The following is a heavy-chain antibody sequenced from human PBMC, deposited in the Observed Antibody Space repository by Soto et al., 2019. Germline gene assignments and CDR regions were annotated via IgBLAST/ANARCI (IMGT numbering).Heavy chain of an antibody. D-gene: IGHD5-18*01. V-gene: IGHV3-48*03. CDR3: ARENSVQAWLHHFDH. Sequence: EVQLVESGGALVQPGGSLRLSCEASGFSFSSFAMNWVRQAPGRGLEWVSYISDDGASIYYADSLKGRFTFSRDNAKNSLSLQMNNLRAEDTAVYYCARENSVQAWLHHFDHWGLGTLVTVSS. J-gene: IGHJ4*02. CDR1: GFSFSSFA. CDR2: ISDDGASI.